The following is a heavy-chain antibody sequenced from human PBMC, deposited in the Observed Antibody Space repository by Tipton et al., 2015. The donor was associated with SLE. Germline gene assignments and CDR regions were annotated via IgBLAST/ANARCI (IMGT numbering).Heavy chain of an antibody. CDR1: GLSFSRYA. Sequence: SLRLSCAASGLSFSRYAMTWVRQAPGKALEWVSVIYSGGSRYYADSVKGRFTISRDDSKNTLYLQMNSLRGEDTAVYYCAKAIAVAGPFDFWGQGTLVTVSS. J-gene: IGHJ4*02. CDR3: AKAIAVAGPFDF. CDR2: IYSGGSR. D-gene: IGHD6-19*01. V-gene: IGHV3-23*03.